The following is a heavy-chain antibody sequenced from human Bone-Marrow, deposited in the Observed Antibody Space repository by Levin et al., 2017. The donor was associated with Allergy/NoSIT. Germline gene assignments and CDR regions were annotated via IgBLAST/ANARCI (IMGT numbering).Heavy chain of an antibody. D-gene: IGHD3-10*01. CDR1: GISLSISGVG. J-gene: IGHJ4*02. CDR3: ARAKETYGSGSYYDYCDY. Sequence: KLSGPTLVKPTQTLTLTCTFSGISLSISGVGVGWIRQPPGKALEWLALIYWDDDKRYSPSLKSRLTITKDTSKNQVVLTMTNMDSVDTATYYSARAKETYGSGSYYDYCDYWGQGTLVTVSS. V-gene: IGHV2-5*02. CDR2: IYWDDDK.